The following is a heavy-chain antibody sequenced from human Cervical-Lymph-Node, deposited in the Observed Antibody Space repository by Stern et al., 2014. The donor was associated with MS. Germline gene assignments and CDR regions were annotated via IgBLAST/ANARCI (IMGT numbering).Heavy chain of an antibody. J-gene: IGHJ5*02. CDR1: GFPFSSYW. CDR3: ARGSDA. V-gene: IGHV3-7*01. CDR2: IKEDGSET. Sequence: VHLVQSGGGLVQPGGSLRLSCAASGFPFSSYWMNWVRQAPGKGLEWVANIKEDGSETYYVDSVKGRFTISRDNAKNSLYLQMNSLRAEDTAVYYCARGSDAWGQGTLVTVSS.